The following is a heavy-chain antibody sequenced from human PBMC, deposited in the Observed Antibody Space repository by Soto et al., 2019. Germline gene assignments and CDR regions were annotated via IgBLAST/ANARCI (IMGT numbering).Heavy chain of an antibody. Sequence: SETLSLTCTVSGGSISSGDYYWSWIRQPPGKGLEWIGYIYYSGSTYYNPSLKSRVTISVDTSKNQFSLKLSSVTAADTAVYYCARRVQLLQRRWIDPRGQGTLVNLSS. J-gene: IGHJ5*02. V-gene: IGHV4-30-4*01. D-gene: IGHD2-15*01. CDR3: ARRVQLLQRRWIDP. CDR2: IYYSGST. CDR1: GGSISSGDYY.